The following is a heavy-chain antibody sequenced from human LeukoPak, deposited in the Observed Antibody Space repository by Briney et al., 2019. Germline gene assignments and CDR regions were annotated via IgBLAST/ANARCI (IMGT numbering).Heavy chain of an antibody. V-gene: IGHV1-69*05. D-gene: IGHD6-19*01. J-gene: IGHJ4*02. CDR2: IIPIFGTA. CDR3: ARAIAVAGRDFGY. Sequence: VASVKASCKASGGTFSSYAISWVRQAPGQGLEWMEGIIPIFGTANYAQKFQGRVTITTDESTSTAYMELSSLRSEDTAVYYRARAIAVAGRDFGYWGQGTLVTVSS. CDR1: GGTFSSYA.